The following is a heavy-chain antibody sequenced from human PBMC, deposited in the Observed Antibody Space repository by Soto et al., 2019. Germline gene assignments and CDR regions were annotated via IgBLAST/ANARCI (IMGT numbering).Heavy chain of an antibody. D-gene: IGHD5-12*01. V-gene: IGHV1-3*01. CDR2: INAGNGDT. CDR3: ARYESRKYSDYKYGMDV. J-gene: IGHJ6*02. CDR1: GYTFTTYA. Sequence: GASVKFSCKASGYTFTTYAIHWVRQAPGQGLEWMGWINAGNGDTKSSQKFQGRVTLTSDPSANTAYMELSSLTSEDTAIYFCARYESRKYSDYKYGMDVWGQGTTVTVSS.